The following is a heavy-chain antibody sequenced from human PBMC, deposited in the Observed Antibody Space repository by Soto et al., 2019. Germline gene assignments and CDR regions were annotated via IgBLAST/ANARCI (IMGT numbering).Heavy chain of an antibody. Sequence: QVQLVQSGAEVKNPGASVKVSCKASGYTFTRYGIVWARQAPGQGLEWMGWINTYNGNTNYAQNVQGRGTLTTDTSTSTAYMELRSLRSNDTAIYYCAMVDVYVTPSPQDVWGQGTTVIVSS. CDR3: AMVDVYVTPSPQDV. CDR2: INTYNGNT. J-gene: IGHJ6*02. V-gene: IGHV1-18*01. CDR1: GYTFTRYG. D-gene: IGHD3-16*01.